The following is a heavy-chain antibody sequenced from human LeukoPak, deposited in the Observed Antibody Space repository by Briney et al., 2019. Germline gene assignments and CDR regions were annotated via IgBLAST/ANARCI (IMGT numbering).Heavy chain of an antibody. V-gene: IGHV4-34*01. J-gene: IGHJ3*02. Sequence: SETLSLTCAVYGGSFSGYYWSWIRQPPGKGLEWIGEINHSGSTNYNPSLKSRVTISVDTSKNQFSLKLSSVTAADTAVYYCARADYGDNDAFDIWGQGTMVTVSS. CDR1: GGSFSGYY. CDR3: ARADYGDNDAFDI. D-gene: IGHD4-17*01. CDR2: INHSGST.